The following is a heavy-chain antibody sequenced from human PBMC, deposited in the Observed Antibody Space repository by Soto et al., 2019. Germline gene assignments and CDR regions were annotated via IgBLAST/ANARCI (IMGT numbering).Heavy chain of an antibody. Sequence: ASVKVSCKVSGYTLTELSMHWVRQAPGKGLEWMGGFDPEDGETIYAQKFQGRVTMTEDTSTDTAYMELSSLRSEDTAVYYCATSRWKLFIELFDYWGQGNLVTVSS. CDR3: ATSRWKLFIELFDY. CDR2: FDPEDGET. J-gene: IGHJ4*02. D-gene: IGHD2-15*01. CDR1: GYTLTELS. V-gene: IGHV1-24*01.